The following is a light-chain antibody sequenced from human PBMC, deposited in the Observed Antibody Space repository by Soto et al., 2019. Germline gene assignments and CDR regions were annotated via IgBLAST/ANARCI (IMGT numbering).Light chain of an antibody. CDR1: SSDVGGYNY. J-gene: IGLJ2*01. Sequence: QSALTQPPSASGSPGQSVTISCTGTSSDVGGYNYVSWYQQHPGKAPELMIYEVSKRPSGVPDRFSGSKSGNTASLTVSGLQAEDEADYYCSSYGGSNNVVFGGGTKVTVL. V-gene: IGLV2-8*01. CDR2: EVS. CDR3: SSYGGSNNVV.